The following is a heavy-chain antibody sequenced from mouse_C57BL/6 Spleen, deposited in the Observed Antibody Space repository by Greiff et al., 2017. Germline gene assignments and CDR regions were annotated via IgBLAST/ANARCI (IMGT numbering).Heavy chain of an antibody. D-gene: IGHD2-4*01. V-gene: IGHV2-6*03. CDR1: GFSLTSYG. CDR2: IWSDGST. Sequence: VKLMESGPGLVAPSQSLSITCTVSGFSLTSYGVHWVRQPPGKGLEWLVVIWSDGSTTYNSALKSRLSISKDNSKSQVFLKMNSPQTDDTAMYYCARSTMITSYYAMDYWGQGTSVTVSS. CDR3: ARSTMITSYYAMDY. J-gene: IGHJ4*01.